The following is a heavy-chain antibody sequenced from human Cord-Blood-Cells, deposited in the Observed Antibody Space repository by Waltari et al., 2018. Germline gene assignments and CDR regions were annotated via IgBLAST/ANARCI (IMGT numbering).Heavy chain of an antibody. CDR3: ARGGELELYYYYYGMDV. CDR2: ISSSGSTI. V-gene: IGHV3-11*01. J-gene: IGHJ6*02. Sequence: GESGGGLVKRGGSLRVSCAASGFTFSDYYMSWIRQAPGTGLEWVSYISSSGSTIYYADSVKGRFTISRDNAKNSLYLQMNSLRAEDTAVYYCARGGELELYYYYYGMDVWGQGTTVTVSS. CDR1: GFTFSDYY. D-gene: IGHD1-7*01.